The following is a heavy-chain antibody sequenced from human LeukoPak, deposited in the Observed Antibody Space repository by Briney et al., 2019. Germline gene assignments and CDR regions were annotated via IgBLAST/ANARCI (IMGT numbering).Heavy chain of an antibody. D-gene: IGHD3-10*01. CDR3: TTERITMVRGVRKTYYFDY. CDR1: GFTFSSYA. CDR2: ISGSGGST. V-gene: IGHV3-23*01. Sequence: PGGSLRLSCAASGFTFSSYAMSWDRQAPGKGLEWVSAISGSGGSTYYADSVKGRFTISRDNSKNTLYLQMNSLRAEDTAVYYCTTERITMVRGVRKTYYFDYWGQGTLVTVSS. J-gene: IGHJ4*02.